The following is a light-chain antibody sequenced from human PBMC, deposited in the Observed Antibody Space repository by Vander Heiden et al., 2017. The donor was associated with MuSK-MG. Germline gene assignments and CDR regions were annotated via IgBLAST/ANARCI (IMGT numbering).Light chain of an antibody. CDR3: SADTSSKTLV. J-gene: IGLJ2*01. Sequence: QSALTQSASVSGSPGQSITISCTGTSSDVGGYNYVSWYQQHPGKAPKLMVYDVSKRPSGVSNRFSGSKSGNTASLTISGLREEDEADYYCSADTSSKTLVFGGGTKLTVL. CDR2: DVS. V-gene: IGLV2-14*01. CDR1: SSDVGGYNY.